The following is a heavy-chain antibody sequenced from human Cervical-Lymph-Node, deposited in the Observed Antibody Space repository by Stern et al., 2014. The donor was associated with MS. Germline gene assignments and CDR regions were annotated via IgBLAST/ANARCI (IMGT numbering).Heavy chain of an antibody. CDR3: AREGIPGAGGTFDN. CDR1: GGTFSSYT. V-gene: IGHV1-69*01. CDR2: IIPIFATT. Sequence: QVQLVQSGAEVKKPGSSVKVSCNVSGGTFSSYTLNWVRQAPGQGLEWMAGIIPIFATTNYPQRFQGKVTITADGSTSTTYLEVSSLTSEDTAVYYCAREGIPGAGGTFDNWGQGTLVIVSS. D-gene: IGHD1-26*01. J-gene: IGHJ4*02.